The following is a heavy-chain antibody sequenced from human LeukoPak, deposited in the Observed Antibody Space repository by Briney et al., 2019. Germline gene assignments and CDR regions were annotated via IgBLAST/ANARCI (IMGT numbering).Heavy chain of an antibody. J-gene: IGHJ5*02. V-gene: IGHV4-59*01. D-gene: IGHD2-21*02. CDR2: IYYSGST. CDR3: AGGDPNWFDP. CDR1: GGSISSYY. Sequence: SETLSLTCTVSGGSISSYYLSWIRQPPGKGLEWIGYIYYSGSTNYNPSLKSRVTISADTSKNQFPLKLSSVTAADTAVYYCAGGDPNWFDPWGQGTLVTVSS.